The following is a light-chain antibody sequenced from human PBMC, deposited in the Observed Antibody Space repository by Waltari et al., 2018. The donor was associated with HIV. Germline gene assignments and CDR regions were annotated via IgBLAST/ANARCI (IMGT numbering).Light chain of an antibody. V-gene: IGKV2-30*01. J-gene: IGKJ5*01. CDR1: QSLVYSDGYTY. Sequence: DVVLTQSPLSLPVTLGQPASISCRSSQSLVYSDGYTYLSWFQQRPGQSPRRLIYRVSNRDSGVPDRFSGSGSGTDFTLKISRVEAEDVGVYYCMQGTHRPQNTFGQGTRLEIK. CDR2: RVS. CDR3: MQGTHRPQNT.